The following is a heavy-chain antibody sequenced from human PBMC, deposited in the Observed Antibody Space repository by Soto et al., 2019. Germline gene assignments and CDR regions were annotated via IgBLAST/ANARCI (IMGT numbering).Heavy chain of an antibody. J-gene: IGHJ4*02. CDR3: AREGNIAARRRALYYFDY. CDR1: GFTFSSYE. CDR2: ISSSGSTI. Sequence: GGSLRLSCAASGFTFSSYEMNWVRQAPGKGLEWVSYISSSGSTIYYADSVKGRFTISRDNAKNSLYLQMNSLRAEDTAVYDCAREGNIAARRRALYYFDYWGQGTLVTVSS. D-gene: IGHD6-6*01. V-gene: IGHV3-48*03.